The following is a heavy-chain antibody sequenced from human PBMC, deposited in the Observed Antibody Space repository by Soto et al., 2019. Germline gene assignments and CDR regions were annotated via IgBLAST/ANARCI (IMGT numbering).Heavy chain of an antibody. CDR1: GFTFSSYA. Sequence: GGSLRLSCSASGFTFSSYAMHWVRQAPGKGLEYVSAISSNGGSTYYADSVKGRFTISRDNSKNTLYLQMSSLRAEDTAVYYRVKDLDTAMVNDAFDIWGQGTMVTVSS. D-gene: IGHD5-18*01. CDR2: ISSNGGST. V-gene: IGHV3-64D*06. J-gene: IGHJ3*02. CDR3: VKDLDTAMVNDAFDI.